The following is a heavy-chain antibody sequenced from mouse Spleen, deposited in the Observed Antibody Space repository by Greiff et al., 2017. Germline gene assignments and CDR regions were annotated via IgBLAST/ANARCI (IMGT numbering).Heavy chain of an antibody. CDR3: ARFGAITTVVFDY. CDR2: IYPGGGYT. Sequence: VKLMESGAELVRPGTSVKISCKASGYTFTNYWLGWVKQRPGHGLEWIGDIYPGGGYTNYNEKFKGKATLTADTSSSTAYMQLSSLTSEDSAVYFCARFGAITTVVFDYWGQGTTLTVSS. CDR1: GYTFTNYW. D-gene: IGHD1-1*01. V-gene: IGHV1-63*02. J-gene: IGHJ2*01.